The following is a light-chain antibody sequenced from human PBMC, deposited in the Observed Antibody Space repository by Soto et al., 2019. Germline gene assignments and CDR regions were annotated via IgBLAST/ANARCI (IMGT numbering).Light chain of an antibody. CDR2: FNN. Sequence: QSVLTQPPSVSGAPGQRVTIACTGSSSNIGAGYDVHWYQQIPGTAPKTLTYFNNNRLSGVPDRFSGSKSGTSASLAITGLQTEDEANYYCQSYDSSLSGLVFGGGTKLTVL. CDR1: SSNIGAGYD. V-gene: IGLV1-40*01. J-gene: IGLJ2*01. CDR3: QSYDSSLSGLV.